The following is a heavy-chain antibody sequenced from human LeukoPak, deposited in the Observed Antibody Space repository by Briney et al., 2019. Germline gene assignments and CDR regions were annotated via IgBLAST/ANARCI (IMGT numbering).Heavy chain of an antibody. V-gene: IGHV4-59*01. CDR1: GGSMSTYY. CDR2: IYYTGST. D-gene: IGHD1-14*01. J-gene: IGHJ4*02. CDR3: AGMRITTPTVRTLDY. Sequence: PAETLSLTCTVSGGSMSTYYWTWIRQPPGKGLEWIGFIYYTGSTNYNPSLKSRVTISVDTSKNQFSLKLSSVTAADTAVYYCAGMRITTPTVRTLDYWGKGKLDTVSS.